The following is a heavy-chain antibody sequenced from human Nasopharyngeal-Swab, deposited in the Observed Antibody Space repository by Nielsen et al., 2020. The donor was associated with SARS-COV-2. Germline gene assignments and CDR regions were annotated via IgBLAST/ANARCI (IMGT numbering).Heavy chain of an antibody. Sequence: RQPPGQGLEWVAVISYDGRNKYYTDSVKGRFTISRDNSKNTLYLQMNSLSAEDTAVYYCARGRTTVVTVDAFDIWGQGTMVTVSS. CDR3: ARGRTTVVTVDAFDI. D-gene: IGHD4-23*01. CDR2: ISYDGRNK. V-gene: IGHV3-30*04. J-gene: IGHJ3*02.